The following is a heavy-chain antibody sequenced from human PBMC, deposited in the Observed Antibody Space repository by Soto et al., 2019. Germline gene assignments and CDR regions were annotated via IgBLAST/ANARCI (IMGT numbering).Heavy chain of an antibody. Sequence: QVQLVESGGGVVQPGRSLRLSCAASGFTFSSYGMHWVRQAPGKGLEWVAVISYDGSNKYYADSVKGRFTISRDNSKNTRYLQMNSLRAEDTAVYYCARIGEDSGSGGMWDWGQGTLVTVSS. CDR2: ISYDGSNK. CDR3: ARIGEDSGSGGMWD. CDR1: GFTFSSYG. D-gene: IGHD1-26*01. J-gene: IGHJ4*02. V-gene: IGHV3-30*03.